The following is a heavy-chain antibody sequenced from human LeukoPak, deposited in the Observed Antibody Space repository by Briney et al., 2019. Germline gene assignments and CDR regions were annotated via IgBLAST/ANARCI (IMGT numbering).Heavy chain of an antibody. D-gene: IGHD6-19*01. V-gene: IGHV3-23*01. CDR1: GFTFSSFG. J-gene: IGHJ4*02. Sequence: GGSLRLSCAASGFTFSSFGMHWVRQAPGKGLEWVSAISGSGGTTYYADSVKGRFTISRDNSKNTLYLQMNSLRAEDTAVYYCAKTGSGWYYFDYWGQGTLVTVSS. CDR3: AKTGSGWYYFDY. CDR2: ISGSGGTT.